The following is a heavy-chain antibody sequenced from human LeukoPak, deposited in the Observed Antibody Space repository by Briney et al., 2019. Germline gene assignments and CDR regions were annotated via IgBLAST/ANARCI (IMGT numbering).Heavy chain of an antibody. CDR2: INDRGIAT. V-gene: IGHV3-23*01. J-gene: IGHJ4*02. D-gene: IGHD1-26*01. CDR3: AKTSGTYLVGYFDS. Sequence: PGGSLRLSCAASGFTFSNYAMSWVRQAPGKGLEWVSTINDRGIATYYADSVKGRFTISRDNSKNTLYLQMNSLRPEDTAVYYCAKTSGTYLVGYFDSWGQGSLVTVSS. CDR1: GFTFSNYA.